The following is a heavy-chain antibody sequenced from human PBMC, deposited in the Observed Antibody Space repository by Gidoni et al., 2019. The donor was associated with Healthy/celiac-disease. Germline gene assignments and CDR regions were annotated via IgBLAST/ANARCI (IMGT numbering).Heavy chain of an antibody. CDR3: ARRGSGSYYNYYHGMDV. CDR2: IIPIFGTA. D-gene: IGHD3-10*01. J-gene: IGHJ6*02. CDR1: GGTFSSYA. Sequence: QVQLVQSGAEVKKPGSSVKVSCKASGGTFSSYAISWVRQAPGQGLEWMGGIIPIFGTANYAQKFQGRVTITADESTSTAYMELSSLRSEDTAVYYCARRGSGSYYNYYHGMDVWGQGTTVTVSS. V-gene: IGHV1-69*01.